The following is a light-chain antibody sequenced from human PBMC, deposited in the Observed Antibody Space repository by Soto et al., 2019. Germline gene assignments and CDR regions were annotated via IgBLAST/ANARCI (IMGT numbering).Light chain of an antibody. CDR2: GNY. CDR1: SSNIGAGYD. Sequence: QPVLTQPPSVSGAPGQRVTISCTGSSSNIGAGYDVQWYQQLPGTAPKLLIYGNYNRPSGVPDRFSGSKSGTSASLAITGLQAEDEADYYCQSYDSSLPGVVFGGGTKLTVL. CDR3: QSYDSSLPGVV. V-gene: IGLV1-40*01. J-gene: IGLJ2*01.